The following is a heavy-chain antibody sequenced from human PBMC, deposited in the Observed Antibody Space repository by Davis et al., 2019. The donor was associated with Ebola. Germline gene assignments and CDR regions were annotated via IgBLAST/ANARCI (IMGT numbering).Heavy chain of an antibody. CDR2: IYYSGST. J-gene: IGHJ2*01. V-gene: IGHV4-61*08. CDR1: GASVSSGAFY. Sequence: MPSETLSLTCTVPGASVSSGAFYWSWIRQPPGRGLEWIGYIYYSGSTNYNPSLKSRVTISVDTSKNQFSLKLSSVTAADTAVYYCARVSPHYYYDSSGYYTHWYFDLWGRGTLVTVSS. D-gene: IGHD3-22*01. CDR3: ARVSPHYYYDSSGYYTHWYFDL.